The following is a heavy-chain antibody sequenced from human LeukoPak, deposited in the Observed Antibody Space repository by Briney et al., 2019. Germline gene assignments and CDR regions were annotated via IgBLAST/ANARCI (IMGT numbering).Heavy chain of an antibody. J-gene: IGHJ6*02. CDR1: GFTFSSYA. Sequence: GGSLRLSCAASGFTFSSYAMHWVRQAPGEGLEWVAVISYDGSNKYYADSVKGRFTISRDNSKNTLYLQMNSLRAEDTAVYYCARGSGNPIYYYGMDVWGQGTTVTVSS. CDR3: ARGSGNPIYYYGMDV. V-gene: IGHV3-30-3*01. CDR2: ISYDGSNK. D-gene: IGHD2-15*01.